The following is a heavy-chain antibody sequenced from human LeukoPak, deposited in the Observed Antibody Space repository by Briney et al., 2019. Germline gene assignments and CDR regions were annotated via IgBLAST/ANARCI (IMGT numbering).Heavy chain of an antibody. Sequence: GGSLRLSCAASGFRFNTYWMSWVRQAPGKGLEGVANIKQDGNEKYYADSVKGRFTISRDNGKNSLDLQMNGLRADDTAVYYCARDTLGEGEDANYAVYYFDYWGQGTVVTVSS. CDR3: ARDTLGEGEDANYAVYYFDY. CDR2: IKQDGNEK. V-gene: IGHV3-7*01. CDR1: GFRFNTYW. D-gene: IGHD4/OR15-4a*01. J-gene: IGHJ4*02.